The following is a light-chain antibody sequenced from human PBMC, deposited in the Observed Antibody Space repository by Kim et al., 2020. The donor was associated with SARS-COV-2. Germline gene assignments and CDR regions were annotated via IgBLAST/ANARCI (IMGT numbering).Light chain of an antibody. CDR2: EVS. Sequence: QSALTQLPSVSGSPGKSVTISCTGTSNDVGSYNRVPWYQQPPGSAPKPMISEVSNRPSGVLDRFSGSKSGNTASLTISGLQAEDEGDYYCSSFTSTTTYVFGTETEVTVL. CDR1: SNDVGSYNR. J-gene: IGLJ1*01. CDR3: SSFTSTTTYV. V-gene: IGLV2-18*02.